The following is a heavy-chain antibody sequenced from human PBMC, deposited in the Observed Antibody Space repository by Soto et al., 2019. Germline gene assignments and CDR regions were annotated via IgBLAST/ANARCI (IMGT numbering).Heavy chain of an antibody. V-gene: IGHV1-2*04. CDR1: GYTFTGYY. CDR2: INPNSGGT. Sequence: ASVKVSCKASGYTFTGYYMHWVRQAPGQGLEWMGWINPNSGGTNYAQKFQGWVTMTRDMSISTAYMELSRLRSDDTAVYYCAKLLHFDYGMDVWGQGTTVTVSS. J-gene: IGHJ6*02. CDR3: AKLLHFDYGMDV.